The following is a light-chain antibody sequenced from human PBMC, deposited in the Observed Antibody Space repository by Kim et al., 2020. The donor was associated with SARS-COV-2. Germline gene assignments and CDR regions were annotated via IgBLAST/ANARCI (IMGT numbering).Light chain of an antibody. Sequence: ESPGQEATITCSRDRVWEKNAGCVHKKPGQSPMLVIYVDSKRPSGIPQRFSGANSGNTATLPFGATQAMDEADYSCQAWDSSTVVFGGGTKLTV. V-gene: IGLV3-1*01. CDR2: VDS. CDR1: RVWEKN. J-gene: IGLJ2*01. CDR3: QAWDSSTVV.